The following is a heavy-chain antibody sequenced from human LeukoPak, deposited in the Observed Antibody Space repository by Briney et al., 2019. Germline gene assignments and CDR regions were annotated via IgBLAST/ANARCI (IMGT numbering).Heavy chain of an antibody. D-gene: IGHD2/OR15-2a*01. V-gene: IGHV3-30-3*01. CDR1: GFTFRDDA. CDR2: ISYDGGQK. CDR3: VRDRSPLRMFDY. Sequence: GLSLTLSCAASGFTFRDDALHWVRQAPGKGLEWVAVISYDGGQKFYADSVKGRFTISRDNFKNILYLQMNSLRTEDTAVYYCVRDRSPLRMFDYWGQGTLVIVSS. J-gene: IGHJ4*02.